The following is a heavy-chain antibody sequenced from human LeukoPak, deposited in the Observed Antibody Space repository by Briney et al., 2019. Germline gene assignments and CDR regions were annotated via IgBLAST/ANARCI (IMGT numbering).Heavy chain of an antibody. CDR3: AKGGKWDVTPFDY. J-gene: IGHJ4*02. Sequence: GGSLRLSCLTSGFTLSTNAMSWVRQAPGKGLEWISGISGSGASTYYADSVKGRFTISRDDSRNTLYLQMNSLRGDDTAVYYCAKGGKWDVTPFDYWGQGTLVTVSS. D-gene: IGHD1-26*01. CDR2: ISGSGAST. CDR1: GFTLSTNA. V-gene: IGHV3-23*01.